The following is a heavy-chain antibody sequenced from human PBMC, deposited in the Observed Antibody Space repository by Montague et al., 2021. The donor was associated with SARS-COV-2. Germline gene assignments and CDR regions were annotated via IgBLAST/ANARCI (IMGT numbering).Heavy chain of an antibody. CDR3: ARSISSSGARDN. CDR2: IFYKGNT. J-gene: IGHJ4*02. D-gene: IGHD3-22*01. CDR1: GGSLNKHY. Sequence: SETLSLTCTVSGGSLNKHYCSWIRKAPGKELEWLGNIFYKGNTKXNVXLLCRVSMSLDTPQNQFSLRLTSLTAADTAVYYCARSISSSGARDNWGQGILVTVS. V-gene: IGHV4-59*11.